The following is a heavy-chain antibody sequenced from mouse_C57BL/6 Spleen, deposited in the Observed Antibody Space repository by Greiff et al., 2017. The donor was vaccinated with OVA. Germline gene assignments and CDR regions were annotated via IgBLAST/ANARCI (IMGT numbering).Heavy chain of an antibody. CDR1: GYTFTSYW. Sequence: VGPGSSVTLSCKASGYTFTSYWLPWVKQRPIQGLEWLGNIDPSARETHYNQKFKDKATLNVDKSASTAYRQLSSLTSEDSAVYYCARECGTGYYFDYWGQGTTLTVSS. V-gene: IGHV1-52*01. J-gene: IGHJ2*01. CDR3: ARECGTGYYFDY. D-gene: IGHD3-3*01. CDR2: IDPSARET.